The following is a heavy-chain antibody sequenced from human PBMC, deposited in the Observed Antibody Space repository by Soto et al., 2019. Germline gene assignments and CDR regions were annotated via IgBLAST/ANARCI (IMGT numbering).Heavy chain of an antibody. CDR2: INPDSGGT. Sequence: QVQLVQAGAEVKKPGASVKVSCKASGYTFTGYYIHWVRQAPGQGLEWMGWINPDSGGTNSAQKFQGRVTMTRDTSITTAYMELSRLRSDDTAVYYCARTHTSCYMCWFYPWCQGTLVTVSS. J-gene: IGHJ5*02. CDR3: ARTHTSCYMCWFYP. CDR1: GYTFTGYY. D-gene: IGHD2-2*02. V-gene: IGHV1-2*02.